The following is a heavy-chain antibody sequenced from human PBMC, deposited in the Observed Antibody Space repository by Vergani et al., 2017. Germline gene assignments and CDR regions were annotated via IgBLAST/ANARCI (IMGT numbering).Heavy chain of an antibody. J-gene: IGHJ6*03. CDR1: GYTFTGYY. D-gene: IGHD2-2*01. Sequence: QVQLVQSGAEVKKPGASVTVSCKASGYTFTGYYMHWVRQAPGQGLEWMGWINPNSGGTNYAQKFQGWVTMTRDTSISTAYMELSRLRSDDTVVYYCARDRIVVVVPAASDYDCYMDVWGKGTTVTVSS. CDR3: ARDRIVVVVPAASDYDCYMDV. CDR2: INPNSGGT. V-gene: IGHV1-2*04.